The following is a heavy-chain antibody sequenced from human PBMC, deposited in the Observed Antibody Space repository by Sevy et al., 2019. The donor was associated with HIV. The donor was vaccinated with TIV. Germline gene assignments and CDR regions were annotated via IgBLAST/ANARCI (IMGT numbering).Heavy chain of an antibody. CDR3: ARGVRERVATPPPYYYYGMDV. Sequence: SETLSLTCAVYGGSFSGYYWSWIRQPPGKGLEWIGEINHSGSTNYNPSLKSRVTISVDTSKNQFSLKQSSVTAADTAVYYCARGVRERVATPPPYYYYGMDVWGQGTTVTVSS. CDR2: INHSGST. J-gene: IGHJ6*02. V-gene: IGHV4-34*01. CDR1: GGSFSGYY. D-gene: IGHD5-12*01.